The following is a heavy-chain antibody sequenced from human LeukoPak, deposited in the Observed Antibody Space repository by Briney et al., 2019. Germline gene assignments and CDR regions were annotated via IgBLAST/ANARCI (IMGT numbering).Heavy chain of an antibody. CDR1: GFTFSSYW. D-gene: IGHD3-10*01. Sequence: GGSLRLSCAASGFTFSSYWMSWVRQAPGKGLEWVANINQDGSEKHYVDSVKGRFTISRDNAKNSLYLQMNSLRAEDTAMYYCARDGWFGDYNWFDPWGQGTLVTVSS. CDR2: INQDGSEK. J-gene: IGHJ5*02. V-gene: IGHV3-7*01. CDR3: ARDGWFGDYNWFDP.